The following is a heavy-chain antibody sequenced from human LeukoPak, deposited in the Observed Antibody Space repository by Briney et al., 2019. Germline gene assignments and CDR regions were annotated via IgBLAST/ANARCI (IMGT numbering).Heavy chain of an antibody. CDR3: ARDIAAAGRFYYYYGMDV. CDR1: GYTFTSYA. V-gene: IGHV1-3*01. J-gene: IGHJ6*04. CDR2: INAGNGNK. Sequence: ASVKVSCKASGYTFTSYAMHWVRQAPGQRLGWMGWINAGNGNKKYSRKFQGRVTITRDTSARTPYMELSSLRSEDTAVYYWARDIAAAGRFYYYYGMDVWGKGTTVTVSS. D-gene: IGHD6-13*01.